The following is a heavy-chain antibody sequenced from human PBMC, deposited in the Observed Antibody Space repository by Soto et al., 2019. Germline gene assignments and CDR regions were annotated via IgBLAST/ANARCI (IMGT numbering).Heavy chain of an antibody. CDR1: GFTFSSYA. D-gene: IGHD3-9*01. CDR2: ISYDGSNK. CDR3: ARPMYYDILTGYQAIFDY. Sequence: GGSLRLSCAASGFTFSSYAMHWVRQAPGKGLEWVAVISYDGSNKYYADSVKGRFTISRDNSKNTLYLQMNSLRAEDTAVYYCARPMYYDILTGYQAIFDYWGQGTLVTVSS. V-gene: IGHV3-30-3*01. J-gene: IGHJ4*02.